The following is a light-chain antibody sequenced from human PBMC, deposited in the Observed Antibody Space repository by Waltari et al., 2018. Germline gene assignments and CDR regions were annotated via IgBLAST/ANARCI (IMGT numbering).Light chain of an antibody. CDR2: DAS. CDR1: QSLSRY. Sequence: EIMLTQSPGTLSLSPGARATLTSRASQSLSRYLAWYQHKPGQAPRLLIYDASSRATGVPDRFSGSGSGTDFSLTISRLEPEDFAVYYCQKYGTLPATFGQGTKVEIK. V-gene: IGKV3-20*01. J-gene: IGKJ1*01. CDR3: QKYGTLPAT.